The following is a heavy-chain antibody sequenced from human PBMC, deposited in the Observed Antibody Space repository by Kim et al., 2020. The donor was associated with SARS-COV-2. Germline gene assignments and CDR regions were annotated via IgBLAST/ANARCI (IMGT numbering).Heavy chain of an antibody. Sequence: ASVKGRFTISRDDSKSIAYLQMNSLKTEDTAVYYCTRFSGSYYNSVTEVDYWGQGTLVTVSS. V-gene: IGHV3-49*02. D-gene: IGHD3-10*01. J-gene: IGHJ4*02. CDR3: TRFSGSYYNSVTEVDY.